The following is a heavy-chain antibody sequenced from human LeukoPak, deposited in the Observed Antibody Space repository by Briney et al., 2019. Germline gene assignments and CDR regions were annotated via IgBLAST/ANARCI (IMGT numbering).Heavy chain of an antibody. CDR2: IKTDGSEA. CDR3: ARDVGPYGGSPGAD. V-gene: IGHV3-74*01. J-gene: IGHJ4*02. Sequence: GSLRLSCDASGFFFPNSWMHWVRQFPGKGLVWVSRIKTDGSEASYADSARGRFVISRDNAQNTLYLEMTGLRGDDTAVYFCARDVGPYGGSPGADWGQGTLVIVSA. CDR1: GFFFPNSW. D-gene: IGHD1-26*01.